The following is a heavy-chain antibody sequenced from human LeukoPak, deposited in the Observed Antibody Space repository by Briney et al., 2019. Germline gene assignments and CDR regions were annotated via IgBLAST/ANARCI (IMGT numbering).Heavy chain of an antibody. D-gene: IGHD6-19*01. CDR3: ARSCGYSSGWPRGVGWFDP. J-gene: IGHJ5*02. CDR2: ISSSGSTI. CDR1: GFTFSDYY. Sequence: GGSLRLSCAASGFTFSDYYMSWIRQAPGKGLEWVSYISSSGSTIYYADPVKGRFTISRDNAKNSLYLQMNSLRAEDTAVYYCARSCGYSSGWPRGVGWFDPWGQGTLVTVSS. V-gene: IGHV3-11*04.